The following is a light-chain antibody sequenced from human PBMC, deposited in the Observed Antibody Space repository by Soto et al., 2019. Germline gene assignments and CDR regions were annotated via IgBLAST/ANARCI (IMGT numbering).Light chain of an antibody. V-gene: IGLV2-11*01. CDR2: DVT. Sequence: QSALTQPRSVSGSPGQSVTISCTATSSDVGGYNYVSWYQQHPGKAPKLMIYDVTRRPSGVPDRFSGSKSGHTASLTISGLRADDEADYFCCSHAGTYYVFGTGTKLTVL. J-gene: IGLJ1*01. CDR1: SSDVGGYNY. CDR3: CSHAGTYYV.